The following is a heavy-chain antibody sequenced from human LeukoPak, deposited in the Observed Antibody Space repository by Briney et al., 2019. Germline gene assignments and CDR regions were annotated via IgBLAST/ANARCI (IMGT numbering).Heavy chain of an antibody. CDR3: ARGVVCSPAQSTSCQWGDAFDI. Sequence: AASVKVSCKASGGTFSSYAISWVRQAPGQGLEWMGGIIPIFGTANYAQKFQGRVTITADESTSTAYMELSSLRSEDTAVYYCARGVVCSPAQSTSCQWGDAFDIWGQGTMVTVS. V-gene: IGHV1-69*01. J-gene: IGHJ3*02. D-gene: IGHD2-2*01. CDR1: GGTFSSYA. CDR2: IIPIFGTA.